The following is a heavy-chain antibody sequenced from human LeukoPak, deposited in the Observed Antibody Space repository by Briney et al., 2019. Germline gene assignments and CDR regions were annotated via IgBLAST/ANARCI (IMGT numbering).Heavy chain of an antibody. CDR2: ISAHNGNT. CDR3: ARDSRRRPYYYDSSGYYSY. CDR1: GYTFTSYG. J-gene: IGHJ4*02. D-gene: IGHD3-22*01. V-gene: IGHV1-18*01. Sequence: ASVKVSCKASGYTFTSYGISWVRQAPGQGLEWMGWISAHNGNTNYAQKLQGRVTMTTDTSTSTAYMELRSLRSDDTAVYYCARDSRRRPYYYDSSGYYSYWGQGTLVTVSS.